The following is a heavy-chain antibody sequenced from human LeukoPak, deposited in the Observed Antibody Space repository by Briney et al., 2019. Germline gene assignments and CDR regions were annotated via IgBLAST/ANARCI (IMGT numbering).Heavy chain of an antibody. V-gene: IGHV3-23*01. CDR3: AKDRATYYYDSSGLFDY. D-gene: IGHD3-22*01. J-gene: IGHJ4*02. Sequence: PGGSLRLSGAASGFTFSSYAMSWVRQAPGKGLEWVSAIKGRFTISRDNSKNTLYLQMNSLRAEDTAVYYCAKDRATYYYDSSGLFDYWGQGTLVTVSS. CDR1: GFTFSSYA. CDR2: I.